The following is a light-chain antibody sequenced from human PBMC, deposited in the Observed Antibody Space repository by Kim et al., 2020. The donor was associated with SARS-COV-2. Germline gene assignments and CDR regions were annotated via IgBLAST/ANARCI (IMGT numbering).Light chain of an antibody. V-gene: IGKV3-20*01. CDR2: GTS. CDR3: QQFVNSQT. Sequence: IVLTQSPGTLSLSPGERATLSCRASHSVRVNYLAWYQQKPGQAPRLLIYGTSNRATGIPDRFSGSGSGTDFTLTISRLEPEDFGVYYCQQFVNSQTFGQGTKLEI. J-gene: IGKJ2*01. CDR1: HSVRVNY.